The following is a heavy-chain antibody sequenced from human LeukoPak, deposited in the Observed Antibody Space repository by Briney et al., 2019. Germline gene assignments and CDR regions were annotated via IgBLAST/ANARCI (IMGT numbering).Heavy chain of an antibody. CDR3: ARVVXWXPRXGGQVWYFDL. CDR2: IYYSGST. V-gene: IGHV4-59*01. D-gene: IGHD3-16*01. J-gene: IGHJ2*01. Sequence: PSETLSLTCTVSGGSISSYYWSWIRQPPGKGLEWIGYIYYSGSTNYNPSLKSRVTISVDTSKNQSSLKLSSVTAADTAVYYCARVVXWXPRXGGQVWYFDLWGRGTLVTVSS. CDR1: GGSISSYY.